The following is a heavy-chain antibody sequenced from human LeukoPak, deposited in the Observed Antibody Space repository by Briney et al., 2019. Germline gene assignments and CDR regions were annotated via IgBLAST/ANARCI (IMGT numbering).Heavy chain of an antibody. CDR3: ASLSYYDLSGYFY. CDR2: ISYDGSNK. V-gene: IGHV3-30*03. D-gene: IGHD3-22*01. J-gene: IGHJ4*02. CDR1: GFTFSSYG. Sequence: PGGSLRLSCAASGFTFSSYGMHWVRQAPGKGLEWVAVISYDGSNKYYADSVKGRFTISRDNSKNTLYLQMNSLTSDDTAVYYCASLSYYDLSGYFYWGQGTLVTVSS.